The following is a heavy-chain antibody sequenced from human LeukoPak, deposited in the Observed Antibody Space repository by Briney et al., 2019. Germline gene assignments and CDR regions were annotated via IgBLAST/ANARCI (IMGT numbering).Heavy chain of an antibody. V-gene: IGHV4-59*01. J-gene: IGHJ4*02. Sequence: SETLSLTCTVSGGSISSYYWTWIRQPPGKGLEWLGYIYYSGSTNYNPSLKSRVTISLDTSKNQFSLRLTSVTAADTAVYYCARNRVVGVPNFDYWGQGTLVTVFS. D-gene: IGHD3-16*01. CDR3: ARNRVVGVPNFDY. CDR1: GGSISSYY. CDR2: IYYSGST.